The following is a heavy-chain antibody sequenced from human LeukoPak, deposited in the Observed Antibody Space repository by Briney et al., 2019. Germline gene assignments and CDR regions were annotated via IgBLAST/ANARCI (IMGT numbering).Heavy chain of an antibody. CDR1: GYTFTGYC. CDR3: ARGSGSYST. CDR2: INPNNGGT. V-gene: IGHV1-2*02. J-gene: IGHJ4*02. D-gene: IGHD3-10*01. Sequence: ASVRVSCKASGYTFTGYCIHWVRQAPGQGLEWMGWINPNNGGTISPHNFQGRVTMTRDTSISTAYMELSRLRSDDTAVYYCARGSGSYSTWGQGTLVTVSS.